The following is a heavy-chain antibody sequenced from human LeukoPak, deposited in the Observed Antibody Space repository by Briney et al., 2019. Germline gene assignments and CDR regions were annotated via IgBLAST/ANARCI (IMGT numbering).Heavy chain of an antibody. CDR3: AKDPSSGSYPAGN. CDR1: GFTFSSYG. Sequence: PGGSLRLSCAASGFTFSSYGMHWVRQASGKGLEWVAVISYDGSNKYYADSVKGRFTISRDNSKNTLYLQMNSLRAEDTAVYYCAKDPSSGSYPAGNWGQGTLVTVSS. V-gene: IGHV3-30*18. D-gene: IGHD3-10*01. CDR2: ISYDGSNK. J-gene: IGHJ4*02.